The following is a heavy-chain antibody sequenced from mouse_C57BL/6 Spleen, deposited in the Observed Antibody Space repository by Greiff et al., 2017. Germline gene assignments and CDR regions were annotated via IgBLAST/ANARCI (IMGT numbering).Heavy chain of an antibody. D-gene: IGHD2-4*01. V-gene: IGHV5-4*03. CDR2: ISDGGSYT. Sequence: DVKLVESGGGLVKPGGSLKLSCAASGFTFSSYAMSWVRQTPEQRLEWVTTISDGGSYTYYPDNVKGRFTISRDNAKNNLYLQMSHLKSEDTAMYYCASSGGLYYDYDWLAYWGQGTLVTVSA. CDR3: ASSGGLYYDYDWLAY. CDR1: GFTFSSYA. J-gene: IGHJ3*01.